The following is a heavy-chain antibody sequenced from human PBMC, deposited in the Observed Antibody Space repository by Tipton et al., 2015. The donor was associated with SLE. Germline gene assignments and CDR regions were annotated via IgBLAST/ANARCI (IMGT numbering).Heavy chain of an antibody. CDR3: ARDLGWDAFDI. V-gene: IGHV4-38-2*02. CDR1: GYSISSVYY. D-gene: IGHD2-15*01. CDR2: IYHSGST. J-gene: IGHJ3*02. Sequence: TLSLTCAVSGYSISSVYYWGWIRQPPGKGLEWIGSIYHSGSTYYNPSLKSRVTISVDTSKNQFSLKLSSVTAADAAVYYCARDLGWDAFDIWGQGTMVTVSS.